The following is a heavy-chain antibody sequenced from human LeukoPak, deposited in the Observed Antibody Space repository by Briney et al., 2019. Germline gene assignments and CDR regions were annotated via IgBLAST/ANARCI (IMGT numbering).Heavy chain of an antibody. J-gene: IGHJ1*01. Sequence: GGSLRLSCAASGFTFSSYAMSWVRQAPGKGLEWVSSVSSDANTFYADSVKGRFTISRDNSKNTVYLQMNSLRAEDTAVYYCAKEIAPYYYDSGHHWGQGTLVTVSS. CDR3: AKEIAPYYYDSGHH. CDR1: GFTFSSYA. CDR2: VSSDANT. D-gene: IGHD3-10*01. V-gene: IGHV3-23*01.